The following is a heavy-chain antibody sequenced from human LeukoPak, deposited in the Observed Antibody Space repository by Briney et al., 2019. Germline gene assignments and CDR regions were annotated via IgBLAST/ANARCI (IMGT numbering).Heavy chain of an antibody. V-gene: IGHV4-38-2*01. J-gene: IGHJ4*02. CDR1: GYSISSGYY. CDR3: ARLREGDYYDSSGYYQNDY. D-gene: IGHD3-22*01. Sequence: PSETLSLTCAVSGYSISSGYYWGWIRQPPGKGLEWIGSIYHSGSTYYNPSLKSRVTISVDTYKNQFSLKLSSVTAADTAVYYCARLREGDYYDSSGYYQNDYWGQGTLVTVSS. CDR2: IYHSGST.